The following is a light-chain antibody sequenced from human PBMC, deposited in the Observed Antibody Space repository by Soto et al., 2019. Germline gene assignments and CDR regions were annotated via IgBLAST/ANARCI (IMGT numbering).Light chain of an antibody. J-gene: IGKJ1*01. Sequence: IVMTQSPASLSVSPGERATLSYRASQSVSSNLAWYQQKPGQAPRLLIYGASTRATGIPARFSGSGSGTEFTLTISSLQSEDFAVYYCQQYNNWPPWTFGQGTKVDIK. CDR1: QSVSSN. CDR3: QQYNNWPPWT. CDR2: GAS. V-gene: IGKV3-15*01.